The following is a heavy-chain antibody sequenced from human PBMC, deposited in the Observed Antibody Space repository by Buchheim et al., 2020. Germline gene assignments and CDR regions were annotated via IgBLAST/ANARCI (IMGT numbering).Heavy chain of an antibody. CDR3: ARNSRLDY. CDR2: VWSDGSNK. CDR1: GFTFSSYD. Sequence: QVQLVESGGGVVQPGRSLRLSCAASGFTFSSYDMHWVRQAPGWGLDWLAVVWSDGSNKYYADSVKGRFTISRDNSKNTLYLQMNSLRAEDTAVYYCARNSRLDYWGQGTL. J-gene: IGHJ4*02. V-gene: IGHV3-33*01.